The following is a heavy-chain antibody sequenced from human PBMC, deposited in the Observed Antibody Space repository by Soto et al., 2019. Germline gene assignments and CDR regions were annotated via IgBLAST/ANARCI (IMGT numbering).Heavy chain of an antibody. CDR3: ARVNSPLLGVEVDRALFAP. Sequence: SETLSLTCTVSGGSISSGDYYWSWIRQPPGKGLEWIGYIFSTGSTYYNSSLKSRITVSVDTSKNQFSLKLTSVTAADTAVYLWARVNSPLLGVEVDRALFAPRGQGTLVTVSS. CDR1: GGSISSGDYY. CDR2: IFSTGST. J-gene: IGHJ5*02. D-gene: IGHD2-15*01. V-gene: IGHV4-30-4*01.